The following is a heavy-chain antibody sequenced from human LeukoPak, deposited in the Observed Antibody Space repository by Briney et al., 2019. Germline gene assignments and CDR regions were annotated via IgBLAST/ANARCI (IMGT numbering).Heavy chain of an antibody. CDR3: AREGGLDSSGYRYFDY. Sequence: SETLSLTCTVSGGSISGSSYYWGWIRQPPGKGLEWIGSIYYSGSTYYNPSLKSRVTISVDTSKNQFSLKLSSVTAADTAVYYCAREGGLDSSGYRYFDYWGQGTLVTVSS. CDR1: GGSISGSSYY. J-gene: IGHJ4*02. V-gene: IGHV4-39*07. D-gene: IGHD3-22*01. CDR2: IYYSGST.